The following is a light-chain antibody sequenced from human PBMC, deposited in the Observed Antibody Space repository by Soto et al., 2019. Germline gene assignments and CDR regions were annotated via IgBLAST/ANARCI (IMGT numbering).Light chain of an antibody. CDR1: SSDVGGYNY. CDR2: EVS. J-gene: IGLJ1*01. V-gene: IGLV2-14*01. CDR3: SSYTSISTLV. Sequence: QSALTQPASVSGSPGQSITISCTGTSSDVGGYNYVSWYQQHPGKAPKLMIYEVSNRPSGVSNRFSGSKSGNTASLTISGLQAEDEADYYCSSYTSISTLVFGTGTKVT.